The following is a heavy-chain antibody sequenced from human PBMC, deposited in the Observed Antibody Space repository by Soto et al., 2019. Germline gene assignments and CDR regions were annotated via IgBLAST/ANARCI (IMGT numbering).Heavy chain of an antibody. J-gene: IGHJ5*02. Sequence: PSETLSLTCGVSGGSISSGGYSWNWIRQPPGKGLEWIGYIYQSGSSYYNPSLTSRVTISVDTSKNQFSLKLSSVTAADTAVYYCARAGVQNWFDPWGQGTLVTVSS. V-gene: IGHV4-30-2*05. CDR1: GGSISSGGYS. D-gene: IGHD3-10*01. CDR3: ARAGVQNWFDP. CDR2: IYQSGSS.